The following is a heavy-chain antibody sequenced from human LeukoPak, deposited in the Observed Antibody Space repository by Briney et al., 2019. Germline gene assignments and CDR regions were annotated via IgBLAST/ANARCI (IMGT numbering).Heavy chain of an antibody. CDR2: INPSGGST. J-gene: IGHJ4*02. V-gene: IGHV1-46*01. CDR3: ARAPNCSGGSCLRGYFDY. CDR1: GYTFTSYY. D-gene: IGHD2-15*01. Sequence: ASVKVSCKASGYTFTSYYMHWVRQAPGQGLEWMGTINPSGGSTSYAQKFQGRVTMTRDTSTSTVYMELSSLRSEDTAVYYCARAPNCSGGSCLRGYFDYWGQGTLVTVSS.